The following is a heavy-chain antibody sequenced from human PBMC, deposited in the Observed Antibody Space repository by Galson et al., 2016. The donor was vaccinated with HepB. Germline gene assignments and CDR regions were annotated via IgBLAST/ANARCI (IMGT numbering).Heavy chain of an antibody. J-gene: IGHJ6*02. CDR3: ATKGRPYGMDV. CDR1: GDIFSTYA. Sequence: SVKVSCKASGDIFSTYAVSWVRQAPGQGLEWMGGIIPIPGTTNYAPSLRGRVTITADESTRTAFMEVSSLRSEDTATYYCATKGRPYGMDVWGQGTTVTVSS. V-gene: IGHV1-69*13. D-gene: IGHD6-6*01. CDR2: IIPIPGTT.